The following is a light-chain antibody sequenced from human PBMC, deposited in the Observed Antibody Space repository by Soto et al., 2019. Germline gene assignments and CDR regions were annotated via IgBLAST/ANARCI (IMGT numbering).Light chain of an antibody. Sequence: QSALTQPASVSGSPGQSITISCTGTSSDIGAYNYVSWYQQHPGKAPKLMIYDVSNRPSGLSNRFSGSKSGNTASLTISGLQAEDEADYYCCSYAGSYTFGDVVFGGGTKVTVL. CDR1: SSDIGAYNY. CDR3: CSYAGSYTFGDVV. V-gene: IGLV2-14*01. CDR2: DVS. J-gene: IGLJ2*01.